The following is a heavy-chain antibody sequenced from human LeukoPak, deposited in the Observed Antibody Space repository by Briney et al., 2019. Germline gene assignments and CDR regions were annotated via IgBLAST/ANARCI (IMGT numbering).Heavy chain of an antibody. D-gene: IGHD2-2*01. Sequence: SETLSLTCTVSGGSISSYYWSWTRQPAGKGLEWIGRIYTSGSTNYNPSLKSRVTISVDTSKNQFSLKLNSVTAADTAVYYCAARGYIVVVPATKGGGPDNSYYFMDVWGKGTTVTISS. J-gene: IGHJ6*03. CDR2: IYTSGST. CDR1: GGSISSYY. V-gene: IGHV4-4*07. CDR3: AARGYIVVVPATKGGGPDNSYYFMDV.